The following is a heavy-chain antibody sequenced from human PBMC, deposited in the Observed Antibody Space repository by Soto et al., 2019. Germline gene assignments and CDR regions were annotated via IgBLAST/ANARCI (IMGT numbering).Heavy chain of an antibody. V-gene: IGHV4-34*01. D-gene: IGHD1-20*01. J-gene: IGHJ6*02. CDR3: ARVGFNWNDDYYGMDV. CDR2: INHSGST. Sequence: QVQLQQWGAGLLKPSETLSLTCAVYGGSFSGYYWSWIRQPPGKGLEWHGEINHSGSTNYNPSLKSQVTISVDTSKNQSSLKLSSVTAADTAVYYCARVGFNWNDDYYGMDVWGQGTTVTVSS. CDR1: GGSFSGYY.